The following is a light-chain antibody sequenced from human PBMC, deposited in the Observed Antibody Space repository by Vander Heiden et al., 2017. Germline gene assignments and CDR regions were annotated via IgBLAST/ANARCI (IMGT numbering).Light chain of an antibody. CDR1: SSNIGADYD. Sequence: SLLPQPPSVPGAPGPRVTISCTGSSSNIGADYDVHWYQQLPGTAPKLLIYGNSNRPSGVPDRFSGSKSGTSASLAITGLQAEDEADYYCQSYDSRLSGYWVFGGGTKLTVL. V-gene: IGLV1-40*01. CDR2: GNS. CDR3: QSYDSRLSGYWV. J-gene: IGLJ3*02.